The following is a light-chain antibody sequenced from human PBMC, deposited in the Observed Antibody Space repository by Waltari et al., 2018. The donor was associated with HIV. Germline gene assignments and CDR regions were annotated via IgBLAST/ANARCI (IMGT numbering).Light chain of an antibody. CDR3: LLSYAAARPVI. V-gene: IGLV7-46*01. J-gene: IGLJ2*01. CDR2: DTN. CDR1: TGAVTSCHQ. Sequence: ALVTQELSLTVSPGGTVAGTWCCSTGAVTSCHQTYWFQQKPGQAPRTLIYDTNNKHSWTPARFSGSLLGGKAALTLSGAQPEDEAKYYCLLSYAAARPVIFGGGTQLTVL.